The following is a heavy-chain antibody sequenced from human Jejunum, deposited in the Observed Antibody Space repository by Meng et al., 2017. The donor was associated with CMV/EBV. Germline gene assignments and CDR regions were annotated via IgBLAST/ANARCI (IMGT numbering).Heavy chain of an antibody. Sequence: IFSDSYMNWIRQAPGKGLEWVSYISGSSTTIDYADSAKGRFTISRDNAKNLLYLQMNSLGVEDTAVYYCARDPCSIAVAGKGDLDSWGHGTLVTVSS. J-gene: IGHJ5*01. D-gene: IGHD6-19*01. CDR1: IFSDSY. CDR3: ARDPCSIAVAGKGDLDS. V-gene: IGHV3-11*01. CDR2: ISGSSTTI.